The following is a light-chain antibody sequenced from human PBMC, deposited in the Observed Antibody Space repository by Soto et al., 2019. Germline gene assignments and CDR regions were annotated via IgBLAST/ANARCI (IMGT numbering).Light chain of an antibody. CDR3: QQSYKAPLT. CDR2: SAS. Sequence: DIQMTQSPSSLSASVGARVTVTCRASQSIRKDLNWYQQKPGKAPKLLIFSASTLQSGVPSRFSGSGSGTDFTLTITNLQPADFAIYYCQQSYKAPLTFGGGTTVEIK. V-gene: IGKV1-39*01. J-gene: IGKJ4*01. CDR1: QSIRKD.